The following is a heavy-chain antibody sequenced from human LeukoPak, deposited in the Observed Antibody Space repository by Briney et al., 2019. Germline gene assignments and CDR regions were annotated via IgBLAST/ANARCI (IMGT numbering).Heavy chain of an antibody. D-gene: IGHD3-9*01. Sequence: PGESLKISCKGSGYSFTSYWIGWVRQMPGKGLEWMGIIYPGDSDTRYSPSFQGQVTISADKSISTAYLQWSSLKASDTAMYYCARHQGVLYYDILTGYRRSNWFDPWAQGTLVTVSS. J-gene: IGHJ5*02. CDR3: ARHQGVLYYDILTGYRRSNWFDP. CDR2: IYPGDSDT. V-gene: IGHV5-51*01. CDR1: GYSFTSYW.